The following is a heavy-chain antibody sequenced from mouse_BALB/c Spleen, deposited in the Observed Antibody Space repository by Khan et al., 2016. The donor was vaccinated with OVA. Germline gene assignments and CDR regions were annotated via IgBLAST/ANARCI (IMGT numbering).Heavy chain of an antibody. CDR2: INTYTGEP. CDR1: GYTFTNYG. J-gene: IGHJ1*01. Sequence: QIQLVQSGPELKKPGETVKISCKASGYTFTNYGMNWVKQAPGKGLKWMGWINTYTGEPTYTDDFKGRFAFSLETSVSTAYLQINNLKNEDMATXFCARGASYWYFEGWSAGTTVTVSS. CDR3: ARGASYWYFEG. V-gene: IGHV9-1*02.